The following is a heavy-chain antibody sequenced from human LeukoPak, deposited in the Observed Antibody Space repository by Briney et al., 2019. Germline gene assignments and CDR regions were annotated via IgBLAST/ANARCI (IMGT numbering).Heavy chain of an antibody. CDR3: ARWRYCSGGSCNPKTKYYFDY. CDR2: LNWKGGST. Sequence: GGSLRLSCAASGFTFDDYGMSWVRQAPGKGLEWVSGLNWKGGSTGYADSVKGRFTISRDNAKNSLYLQMNSLRAEDTALYYCARWRYCSGGSCNPKTKYYFDYWGQGTLFTVSS. D-gene: IGHD2-15*01. CDR1: GFTFDDYG. J-gene: IGHJ4*02. V-gene: IGHV3-20*04.